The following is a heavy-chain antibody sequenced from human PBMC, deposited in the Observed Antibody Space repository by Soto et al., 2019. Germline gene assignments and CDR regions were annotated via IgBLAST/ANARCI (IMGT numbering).Heavy chain of an antibody. CDR1: GYSISSGYY. CDR2: IYHSGST. Sequence: SETLSLTCAVSGYSISSGYYWGWIRQPPGKGLEWIGSIYHSGSTYYNPSLKSRVTISVDTSKNQFSLKLSSVAAADTAVYYCARESPEDYYDSSGPRFDPWGQGTLVTVSS. J-gene: IGHJ5*02. V-gene: IGHV4-38-2*02. D-gene: IGHD3-22*01. CDR3: ARESPEDYYDSSGPRFDP.